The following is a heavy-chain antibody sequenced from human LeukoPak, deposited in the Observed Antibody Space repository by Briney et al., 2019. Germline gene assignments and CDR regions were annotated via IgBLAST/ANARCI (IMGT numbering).Heavy chain of an antibody. Sequence: GAAVKVSCKASGYSFISYGISWVRQAPVQGLEWMGWISTYSGDTNYAQKLQGRVTMTTDTSTTTAYMELRSLRSDDTAVYFCARVAYYYYYMDVWGNGTPVTISS. CDR3: ARVAYYYYYMDV. J-gene: IGHJ6*03. CDR2: ISTYSGDT. V-gene: IGHV1-18*01. CDR1: GYSFISYG.